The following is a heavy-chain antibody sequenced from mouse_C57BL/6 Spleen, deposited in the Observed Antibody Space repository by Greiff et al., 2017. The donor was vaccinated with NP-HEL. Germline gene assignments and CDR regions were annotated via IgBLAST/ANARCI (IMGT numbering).Heavy chain of an antibody. CDR1: GFTFSSYG. CDR2: ISSGGSYT. CDR3: ARRDEYDRWFAY. D-gene: IGHD2-4*01. V-gene: IGHV5-6*02. Sequence: EVKVVESGGDLVKPGGSLKLSCAASGFTFSSYGMSWVRQTPDKRLEWVATISSGGSYTYYPDSVKGRFTISRDNAKNTLYLQMSSLKSEDTAMYYCARRDEYDRWFAYWGQGTLVTVSA. J-gene: IGHJ3*01.